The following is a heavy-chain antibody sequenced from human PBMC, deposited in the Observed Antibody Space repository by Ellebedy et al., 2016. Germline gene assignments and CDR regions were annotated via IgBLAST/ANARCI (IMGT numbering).Heavy chain of an antibody. V-gene: IGHV4-34*01. CDR3: VSAKGDV. J-gene: IGHJ6*04. CDR2: INHSGYT. Sequence: SETLSLXXAVDGGSFSAYYWSWIRQPPGKGLEWIGEINHSGYTNYNPSLKSRVTISVDTSKSQFSLKLSSVAAADTAVYYCVSAKGDVWGKGTTVTVSS. CDR1: GGSFSAYY.